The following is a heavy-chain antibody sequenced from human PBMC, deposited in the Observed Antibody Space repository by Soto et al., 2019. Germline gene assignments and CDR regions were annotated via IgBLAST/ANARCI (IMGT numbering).Heavy chain of an antibody. Sequence: PGGSLRLSCAASGFTFSSYSMNWVRQAPGKGLEWVSSISSSSSYIYYADSVKGRFTISRDNAKNSLYLQMTSLRAEDTAVYYPAPVTYRWHRANDAFDIWRQATMVTVS. CDR1: GFTFSSYS. V-gene: IGHV3-21*01. CDR3: APVTYRWHRANDAFDI. D-gene: IGHD5-18*01. CDR2: ISSSSSYI. J-gene: IGHJ3*02.